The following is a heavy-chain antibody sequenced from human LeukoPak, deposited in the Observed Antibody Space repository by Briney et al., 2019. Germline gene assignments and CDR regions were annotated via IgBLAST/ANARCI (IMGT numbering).Heavy chain of an antibody. J-gene: IGHJ4*02. CDR3: TRRFDS. CDR2: ISDTGSTI. CDR1: GFTFSDHY. Sequence: GGSLRLSCAASGFTFSDHYMSWIRQAPGKGLEWVSYISDTGSTIAYADSVKGRFTMSRGEAKNPLPLQMNSLRDEDTAVYYCTRRFDSWGQGALVPVFS. V-gene: IGHV3-11*04.